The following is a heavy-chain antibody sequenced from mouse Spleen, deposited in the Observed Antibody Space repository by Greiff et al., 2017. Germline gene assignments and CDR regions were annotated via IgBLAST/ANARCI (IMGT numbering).Heavy chain of an antibody. D-gene: IGHD1-1*02. CDR2: ISSGGSYT. CDR3: ARRDGGFDY. CDR1: GFAFSSYD. V-gene: IGHV5-9*02. J-gene: IGHJ2*01. Sequence: EVKLMESGGGLVKPGGSLKLSCAASGFAFSSYDMSWVRQTPEKRLEWVATISSGGSYTYYPDSVKGRFTISRDNARNTLYLQMSSLRSEDTALYYCARRDGGFDYWGQGTTLTVSS.